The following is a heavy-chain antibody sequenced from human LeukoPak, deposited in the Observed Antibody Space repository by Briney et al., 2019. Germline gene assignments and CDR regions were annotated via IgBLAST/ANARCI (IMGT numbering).Heavy chain of an antibody. CDR1: GYIFTGYY. Sequence: ASVKVSCKASGYIFTGYYMHWVRQAPGQGLEWMGWINTKSGGTKYAQKFQGRVTMTRDTSISTAYMELSRLTSDDTAVYYCARERPGIAVAGTGFAYWGQGTLVTVSS. CDR2: INTKSGGT. D-gene: IGHD6-19*01. J-gene: IGHJ4*02. V-gene: IGHV1-2*02. CDR3: ARERPGIAVAGTGFAY.